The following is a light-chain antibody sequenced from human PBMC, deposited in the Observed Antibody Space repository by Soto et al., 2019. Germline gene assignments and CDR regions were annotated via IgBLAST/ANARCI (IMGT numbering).Light chain of an antibody. CDR3: QQYGSSPQT. J-gene: IGKJ1*01. CDR2: AAS. V-gene: IGKV3-20*01. Sequence: EIVLTQSPGTLSLSPGERATLSCRASHSVTSNYLAWYQQKPGQAHRLLIYAASGRASGIPYRFSGSGSGKDLMRTISRLELEDFAVYYCQQYGSSPQTFGQGTRVDIK. CDR1: HSVTSNY.